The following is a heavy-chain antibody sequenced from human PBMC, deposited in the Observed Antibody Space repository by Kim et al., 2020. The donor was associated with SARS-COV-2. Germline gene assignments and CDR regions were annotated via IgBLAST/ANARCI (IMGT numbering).Heavy chain of an antibody. D-gene: IGHD4-17*01. J-gene: IGHJ6*02. V-gene: IGHV1-18*01. CDR3: AREYGDPPKYYGMDV. Sequence: QKLQGRVTMTTDTSTSTAYMELRSLRSDDTAVYYCAREYGDPPKYYGMDVWGQGTTVTVSS.